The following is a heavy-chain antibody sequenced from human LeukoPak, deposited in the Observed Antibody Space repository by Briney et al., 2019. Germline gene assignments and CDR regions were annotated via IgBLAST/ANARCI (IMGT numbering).Heavy chain of an antibody. D-gene: IGHD6-13*01. V-gene: IGHV4-38-2*02. J-gene: IGHJ4*02. CDR3: ARVTGYRIEDYFDY. CDR1: GYSISSGYY. CDR2: IYHSGST. Sequence: SETLSLTCTVSGYSISSGYYWGWIRQPPGKGLQWIGSIYHSGSTSYNPSLKSRVTISVETSKNEFSLKLRSVTAADTAVYYCARVTGYRIEDYFDYWGQGTLVTVSS.